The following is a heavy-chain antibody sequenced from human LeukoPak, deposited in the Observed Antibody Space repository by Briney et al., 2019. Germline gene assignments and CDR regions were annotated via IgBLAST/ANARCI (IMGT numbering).Heavy chain of an antibody. CDR3: ARAYGYSGYYQLPIDY. J-gene: IGHJ4*02. D-gene: IGHD3-22*01. Sequence: GGSLRLSCAASGFTFSTYAMSWVRQAPGKGLEWLSSITGRGDTTDHADSVRGRFVISRDNSKSTLFLHVSSLRVEDTALYYCARAYGYSGYYQLPIDYWGQGTLVTVSS. V-gene: IGHV3-23*01. CDR1: GFTFSTYA. CDR2: ITGRGDTT.